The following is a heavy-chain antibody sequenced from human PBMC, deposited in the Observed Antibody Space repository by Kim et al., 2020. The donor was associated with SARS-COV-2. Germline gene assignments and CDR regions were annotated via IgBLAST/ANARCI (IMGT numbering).Heavy chain of an antibody. CDR3: ARRYDFWSGYFDY. CDR2: IDPSDSYT. V-gene: IGHV5-10-1*01. CDR1: GYSFTSYW. D-gene: IGHD3-3*01. Sequence: GESLKISCKGSGYSFTSYWISWVRQMPGKGLEWMGRIDPSDSYTNYSPSFQGHVTISAVKSITTAYLQWSSLRASDTAMYYCARRYDFWSGYFDYWGQGTLVTVSS. J-gene: IGHJ4*02.